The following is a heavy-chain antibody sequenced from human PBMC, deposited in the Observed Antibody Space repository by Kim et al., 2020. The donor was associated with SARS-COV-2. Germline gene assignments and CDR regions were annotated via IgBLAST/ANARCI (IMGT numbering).Heavy chain of an antibody. J-gene: IGHJ4*01. CDR1: GDSIRGSDYY. CDR3: APSPGGLGGEGSYF. CDR2: IFWSGST. Sequence: SETLSLTCTVSGDSIRGSDYYWASIRQPPGKGPEWIGSIFWSGSTYYNPSLKSRVTMSVDTSKNQFSLTLSSVTAADTAMYYCAPSPGGLGGEGSYF. V-gene: IGHV4-39*01. D-gene: IGHD3-10*01.